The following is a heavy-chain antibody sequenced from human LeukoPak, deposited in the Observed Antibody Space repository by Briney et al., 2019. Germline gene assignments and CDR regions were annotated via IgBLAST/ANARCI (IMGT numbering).Heavy chain of an antibody. V-gene: IGHV3-74*01. CDR1: GFTFSSYW. CDR2: INSDGSST. J-gene: IGHJ4*02. D-gene: IGHD5-24*01. CDR3: ARDPQNGYNDYFDY. Sequence: GGSLRLSCAASGFTFSSYWMHWVRQAPGKGLVWVSRINSDGSSTSYADSVKGRFTISRDNAENTLYLQMNSLRAEDTAVYYCARDPQNGYNDYFDYWGQGTLVTVSS.